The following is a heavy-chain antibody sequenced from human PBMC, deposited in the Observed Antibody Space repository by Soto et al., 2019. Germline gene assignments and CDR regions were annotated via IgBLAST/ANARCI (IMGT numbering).Heavy chain of an antibody. J-gene: IGHJ4*02. CDR2: IYYSGIT. CDR1: GVSISNSSYY. CDR3: ARNGSN. Sequence: QLQLQESGPGLVKPSETLSLTCTVSGVSISNSSYYWGWIRRPPGKGLEWIGTIYYSGITYYNPSLQSPGTISVDPSKNPFSLQLTSVTAAVTAVYYCARNGSNWGQGTLFTVSS. V-gene: IGHV4-39*01. D-gene: IGHD2-8*01.